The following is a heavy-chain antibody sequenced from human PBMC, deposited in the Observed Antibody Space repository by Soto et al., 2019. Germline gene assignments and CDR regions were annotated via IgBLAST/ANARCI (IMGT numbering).Heavy chain of an antibody. CDR3: AREVCSSTSCYAELDN. CDR1: GSTFSSYW. CDR2: INRYGDST. V-gene: IGHV3-74*01. J-gene: IGHJ4*02. D-gene: IGHD2-2*01. Sequence: PGGSLRLSCAASGSTFSSYWMHWVRQAPGKGLVWVSRINRYGDSTNYADSVKGRFTISRDNAKNTLHLQMNSLRVEDTAVYYCAREVCSSTSCYAELDNWGQGTLVTVSS.